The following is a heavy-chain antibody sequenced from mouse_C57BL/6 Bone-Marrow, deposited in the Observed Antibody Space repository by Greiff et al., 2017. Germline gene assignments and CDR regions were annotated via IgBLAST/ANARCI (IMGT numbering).Heavy chain of an antibody. D-gene: IGHD2-4*01. Sequence: QVQLQQSGAELVRPGTSVKVSCKASGYAFTNYLIEWVKQRPGQGLEWIGVINPGSGGTNSNEKFKGKATLTADKSSSTAYMQLSSLTSEDSAVYFCARASIYYDYDDYWGQGTTLTVSS. CDR1: GYAFTNYL. CDR2: INPGSGGT. V-gene: IGHV1-54*01. CDR3: ARASIYYDYDDY. J-gene: IGHJ2*01.